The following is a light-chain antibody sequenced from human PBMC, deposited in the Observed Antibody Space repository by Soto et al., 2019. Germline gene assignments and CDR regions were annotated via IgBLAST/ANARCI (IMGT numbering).Light chain of an antibody. J-gene: IGLJ2*01. Sequence: QSALTQPASVSGSPGQSITISCTGCSSDIGTYNFVSWYQQHPGKAPKLMIYDVTNRPSGVSNRFSGSKSGNTASLTIPGLQAEDHADYYCSSFTITSTPVVFGGGTKLTVL. CDR2: DVT. CDR3: SSFTITSTPVV. CDR1: SSDIGTYNF. V-gene: IGLV2-14*01.